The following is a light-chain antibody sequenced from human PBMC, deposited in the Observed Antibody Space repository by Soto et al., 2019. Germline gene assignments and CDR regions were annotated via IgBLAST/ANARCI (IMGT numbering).Light chain of an antibody. CDR3: QQSYSLSWT. J-gene: IGKJ1*01. CDR1: QSISVY. V-gene: IGKV1-39*01. Sequence: DIQMTQSPSSLSASVGDRVTITFRASQSISVYLNWYQQKPGRAPKLLISAASILQTGVPSRFSGSVFGTDFILTISSLQPEAFATYYCQQSYSLSWTFGEGTKVEIK. CDR2: AAS.